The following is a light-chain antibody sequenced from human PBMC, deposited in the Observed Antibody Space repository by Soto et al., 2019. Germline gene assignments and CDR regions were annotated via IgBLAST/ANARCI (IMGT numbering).Light chain of an antibody. J-gene: IGLJ2*01. V-gene: IGLV2-14*03. Sequence: QSVLTQPASVSGSPGQSITISCTGTSSDIGAYNFVSWYQPHPGKAPKLMLYDVNIRPSGVSNRFSGFTSGNTASLTNSGPQAEDEADYYCTSWTTSTTMIFGGGTKVTVL. CDR2: DVN. CDR1: SSDIGAYNF. CDR3: TSWTTSTTMI.